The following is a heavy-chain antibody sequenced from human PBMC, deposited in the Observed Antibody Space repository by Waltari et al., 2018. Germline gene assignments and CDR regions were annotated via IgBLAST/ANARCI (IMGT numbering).Heavy chain of an antibody. V-gene: IGHV4-39*07. J-gene: IGHJ4*02. Sequence: QLQLQESGPGLVKPSATLSLTCTVSGGSISSSSYYWGWLRQPPGKGLEWIGSIYYSGSTYYNPSLKSRVTISVDTSKNQFSLKLSSVTAADTAVYYCATIASQRGYSGFDYWGQGTLVTVSS. CDR3: ATIASQRGYSGFDY. D-gene: IGHD5-12*01. CDR1: GGSISSSSYY. CDR2: IYYSGST.